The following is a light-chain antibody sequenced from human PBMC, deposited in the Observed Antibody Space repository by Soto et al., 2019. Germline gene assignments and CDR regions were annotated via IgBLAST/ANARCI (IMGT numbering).Light chain of an antibody. CDR2: GAS. Sequence: EILLTQSPGTLSLSLGEMATLXXRGSQSVNSTFLAWYQQKPGQPPRLXIYGASSRATGIPDRFSGVGAGTDFTLTISSLQPEDFATYYCQQSYSTLVTFGQGTKVDIK. CDR3: QQSYSTLVT. J-gene: IGKJ1*01. V-gene: IGKV3-20*01. CDR1: QSVNSTF.